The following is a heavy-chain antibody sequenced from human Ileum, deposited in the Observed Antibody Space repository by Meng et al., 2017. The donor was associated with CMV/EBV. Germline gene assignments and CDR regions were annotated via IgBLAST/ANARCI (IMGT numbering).Heavy chain of an antibody. CDR2: IYHGGST. CDR3: ARGPGGFGDFNFDY. V-gene: IGHV4-4*07. CDR1: GDSITSFY. Sequence: QVQLPESGPGLVQPSATLSLTCTVSGDSITSFYWSWIRQPAGKALEWIGRIYHGGSTNYNPSLKSRVTLSVDTSKNQFSMRLTSVTAADTAVYYCARGPGGFGDFNFDYWGQGTLVTVSS. J-gene: IGHJ4*02. D-gene: IGHD3-16*01.